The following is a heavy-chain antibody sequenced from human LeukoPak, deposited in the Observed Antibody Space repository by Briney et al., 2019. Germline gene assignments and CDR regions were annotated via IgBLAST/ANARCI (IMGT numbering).Heavy chain of an antibody. V-gene: IGHV1-69*05. Sequence: GASVKVSCKASGGTFSSYAISWVRQAPGQGLEWMGGIIPIFGTANYAQKFQGRVTMTRDTSTSTVYMELSSLRSEDTAVYYCASTLDGIAAALEFDPWGQGTLVTVSS. J-gene: IGHJ5*02. CDR2: IIPIFGTA. CDR3: ASTLDGIAAALEFDP. D-gene: IGHD6-13*01. CDR1: GGTFSSYA.